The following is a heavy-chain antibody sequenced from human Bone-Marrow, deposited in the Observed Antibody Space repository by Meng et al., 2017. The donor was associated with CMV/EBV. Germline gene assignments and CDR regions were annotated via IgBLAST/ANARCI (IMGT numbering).Heavy chain of an antibody. CDR2: IYYSGCT. Sequence: GSLRLSCTVSGGSISSYYWSWIRQPPGKGLEWIGYIYYSGCTNYNPSLKSRVTISVDTSKNQFSLKLSSVTAADTAVYYCARADGYDFWSGYYKPYYYYGMDVWGQGPTVTVSS. CDR3: ARADGYDFWSGYYKPYYYYGMDV. CDR1: GGSISSYY. D-gene: IGHD3-3*01. J-gene: IGHJ6*02. V-gene: IGHV4-59*01.